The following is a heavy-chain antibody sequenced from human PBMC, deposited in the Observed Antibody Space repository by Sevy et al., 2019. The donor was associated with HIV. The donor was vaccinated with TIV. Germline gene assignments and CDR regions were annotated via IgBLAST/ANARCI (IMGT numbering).Heavy chain of an antibody. V-gene: IGHV3-23*01. D-gene: IGHD5-18*01. J-gene: IGHJ4*02. CDR2: ISGTGDPT. CDR1: GCTFSSFA. Sequence: GGSLRLSCAASGCTFSSFAMGWVRQAPGKGLDWVSVISGTGDPTYYADSVKGRFTISRDNSKNTLFLQMNSLRAEDTAIFYCAKKMGGGSGMAFLVDYWGQGTLVTVSS. CDR3: AKKMGGGSGMAFLVDY.